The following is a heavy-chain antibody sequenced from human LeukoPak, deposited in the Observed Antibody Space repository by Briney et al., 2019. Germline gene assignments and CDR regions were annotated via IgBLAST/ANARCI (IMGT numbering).Heavy chain of an antibody. CDR3: AKDNAARYYYGMDV. D-gene: IGHD2-15*01. J-gene: IGHJ6*02. CDR2: ISWNSGSI. V-gene: IGHV3-9*01. Sequence: GRSLRLSCAASGFTFDDYAMHWVRQAPGTGLEWVSGISWNSGSIGYADSVKGRFTISRDNAKNSLYLQMNSLRAEDTALYYCAKDNAARYYYGMDVWGQGTTVTVSS. CDR1: GFTFDDYA.